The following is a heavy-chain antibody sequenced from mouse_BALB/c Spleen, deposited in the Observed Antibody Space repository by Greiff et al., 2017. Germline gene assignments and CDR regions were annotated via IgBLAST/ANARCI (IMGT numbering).Heavy chain of an antibody. CDR2: INPSNGRT. Sequence: QVQLQQSGAELVRPGASVKLSCKASGYTFTSYWMHWVKQRPGQGLEWIGEINPSNGRTNYNEKFKSKATLTVDKSSSTAYMQLSSLTSEDSAVYYCARRDYYGSSPFAYWGQGTLVTVSA. J-gene: IGHJ3*01. CDR1: GYTFTSYW. D-gene: IGHD1-1*01. V-gene: IGHV1S81*02. CDR3: ARRDYYGSSPFAY.